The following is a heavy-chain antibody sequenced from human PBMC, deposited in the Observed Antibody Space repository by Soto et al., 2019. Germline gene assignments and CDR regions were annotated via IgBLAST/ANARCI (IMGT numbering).Heavy chain of an antibody. Sequence: GGSLRLSCAASGFTVSSNYMSWVRQAPGKGLEWISVIYSGGSTYYADSVKGRFTISRDNSKNTLYLQMNSLRAEDTAVYYCAREIYYYDSSGYHIPYGMDVWGPGTTVTVSS. V-gene: IGHV3-66*01. J-gene: IGHJ6*02. CDR1: GFTVSSNY. CDR2: IYSGGST. CDR3: AREIYYYDSSGYHIPYGMDV. D-gene: IGHD3-22*01.